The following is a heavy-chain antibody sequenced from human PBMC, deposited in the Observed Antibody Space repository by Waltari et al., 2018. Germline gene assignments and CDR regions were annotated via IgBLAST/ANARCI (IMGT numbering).Heavy chain of an antibody. Sequence: EVQLVESGGGLVQPGRSLRLSCTASGFTFGDYAMSWFRQAPGKGVEWVGFIRSKAYGGTTEYAASVKGRFTISRDDSKSIAYLQMNSLKTEDTAVYYCTRVRIAAAGTVDYWGQGTLVTVSS. D-gene: IGHD6-13*01. CDR1: GFTFGDYA. J-gene: IGHJ4*02. V-gene: IGHV3-49*03. CDR2: IRSKAYGGTT. CDR3: TRVRIAAAGTVDY.